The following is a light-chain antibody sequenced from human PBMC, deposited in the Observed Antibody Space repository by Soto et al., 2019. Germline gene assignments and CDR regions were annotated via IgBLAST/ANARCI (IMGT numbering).Light chain of an antibody. Sequence: QSLLTQPPSSSGTPGQRVTISCSGSSSNIESDTVYWYQHLPGMAPRLLIHTNDRRPSGVPGRSSGSTSGTSASLVISGLQSEDEADYYCLAWDDRLNGNLFGTGTKVTVL. J-gene: IGLJ1*01. CDR2: TND. CDR1: SSNIESDT. V-gene: IGLV1-44*01. CDR3: LAWDDRLNGNL.